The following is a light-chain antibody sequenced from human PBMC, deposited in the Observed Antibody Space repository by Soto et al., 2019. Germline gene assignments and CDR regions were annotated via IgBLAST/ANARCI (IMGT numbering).Light chain of an antibody. CDR1: SSDVGDFNY. Sequence: QSVLTQPASVSGSPGQSITISCTGTSSDVGDFNYVSWYQQHPGKAPKLMIYDVGNRPSGVSIRVSGSKSGSTGSLTVSGLQAEDEADYYCSSFSSSPTRVFGTGTKLTVL. V-gene: IGLV2-14*01. CDR2: DVG. CDR3: SSFSSSPTRV. J-gene: IGLJ1*01.